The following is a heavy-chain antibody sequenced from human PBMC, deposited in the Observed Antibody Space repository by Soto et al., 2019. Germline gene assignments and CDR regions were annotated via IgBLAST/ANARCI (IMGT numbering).Heavy chain of an antibody. CDR1: GYSFTSYW. J-gene: IGHJ3*02. CDR3: ARDRVYYDSSGYYYDREILDAFDI. D-gene: IGHD3-22*01. Sequence: PGESLKISCKGSGYSFTSYWIGRVRQMPGKGLEWMGIIYPGDSDTRYSPSFQGQVTISADKSISTAYLQWSSLRASDTAMYYCARDRVYYDSSGYYYDREILDAFDIWGQGTMVTVSS. CDR2: IYPGDSDT. V-gene: IGHV5-51*01.